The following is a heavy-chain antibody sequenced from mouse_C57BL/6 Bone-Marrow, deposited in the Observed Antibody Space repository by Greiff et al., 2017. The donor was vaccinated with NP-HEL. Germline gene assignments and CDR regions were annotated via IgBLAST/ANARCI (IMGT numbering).Heavy chain of an antibody. CDR2: IDPSDSYT. CDR3: ARPGYDYDEFAY. J-gene: IGHJ3*01. V-gene: IGHV1-50*01. D-gene: IGHD2-4*01. CDR1: GYTFTSYW. Sequence: VQLQQPGAELVKPGASVKLSCKASGYTFTSYWMQWVKQRPGQGLEWIGEIDPSDSYTNYNQKFKGKATLTVDTSSSTAYMQLSSLTSEDSAVYYCARPGYDYDEFAYWGQGTLVTVSA.